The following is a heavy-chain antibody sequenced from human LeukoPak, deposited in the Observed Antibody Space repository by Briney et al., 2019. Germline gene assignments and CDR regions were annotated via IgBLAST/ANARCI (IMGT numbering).Heavy chain of an antibody. CDR3: ARARRYGSGSYSFGY. D-gene: IGHD3-10*01. CDR1: GDSISSYY. V-gene: IGHV4-59*01. CDR2: FYYSGST. J-gene: IGHJ4*02. Sequence: SETLSLTCTVSGDSISSYYWSWIRQPPGKGLEWIGYFYYSGSTNYNPSLKSRVTISVDTSKNQFSLKLSSVTAADTAVYYCARARRYGSGSYSFGYWGQGTLVTVSS.